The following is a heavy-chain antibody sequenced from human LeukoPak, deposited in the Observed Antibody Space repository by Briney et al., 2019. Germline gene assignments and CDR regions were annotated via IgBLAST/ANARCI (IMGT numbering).Heavy chain of an antibody. D-gene: IGHD2-15*01. CDR1: GFPFSSYA. CDR3: VRGYSFGPYGMDV. J-gene: IGHJ6*02. Sequence: GGSLRLSCSASGFPFSSYAMHWVRQAPGKGLEYVSAISDSGGSTYYADSVKGRFTISRDNSKNTLYLQMCSLRAEDTAVYFCVRGYSFGPYGMDVWGQGTTVTVSS. V-gene: IGHV3-64D*09. CDR2: ISDSGGST.